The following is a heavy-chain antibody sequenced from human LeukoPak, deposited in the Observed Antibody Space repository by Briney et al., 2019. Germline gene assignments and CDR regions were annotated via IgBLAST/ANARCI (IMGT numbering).Heavy chain of an antibody. CDR2: ISYDGSNK. D-gene: IGHD6-19*01. CDR1: GFTFSSYG. CDR3: AKEDSGIAVAGTRAFDI. J-gene: IGHJ3*02. Sequence: GGSLRLSCAASGFTFSSYGMHWGRQAPGKGLEWVAVISYDGSNKYYADSVKGRFTISRDNSKNTLYLQMNSLRAEDTAVYYCAKEDSGIAVAGTRAFDIWGQGTMVTVSS. V-gene: IGHV3-30*18.